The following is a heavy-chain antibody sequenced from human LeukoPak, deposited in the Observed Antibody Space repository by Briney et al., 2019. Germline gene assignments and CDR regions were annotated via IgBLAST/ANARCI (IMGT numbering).Heavy chain of an antibody. J-gene: IGHJ4*02. CDR1: GYTFTSYY. CDR3: ATDRLGRLHPNY. V-gene: IGHV1-24*01. CDR2: FDPEDGET. D-gene: IGHD1-26*01. Sequence: GASVKVSCKASGYTFTSYYMHWVRQAPGKGLEWMGGFDPEDGETIYAQKFQGRVTMTEDTSTDTAYMELSSLRSEDTAVYYCATDRLGRLHPNYWGQGTLVTVSS.